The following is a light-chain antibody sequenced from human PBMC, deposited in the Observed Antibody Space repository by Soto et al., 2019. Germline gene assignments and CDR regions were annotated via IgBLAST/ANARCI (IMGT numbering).Light chain of an antibody. V-gene: IGKV3-15*01. CDR1: QSVGSN. J-gene: IGKJ1*01. CDR3: QQYNYWPGT. CDR2: GAS. Sequence: VMNQAPATLSPSPGGGVTPPFRASQSVGSNLAWYQQKPGQAPRLLIYGASTRATGIPARFSGGGSGTEFTLTISSLQSEDFAVYNCQQYNYWPGTFGQGTEVDIK.